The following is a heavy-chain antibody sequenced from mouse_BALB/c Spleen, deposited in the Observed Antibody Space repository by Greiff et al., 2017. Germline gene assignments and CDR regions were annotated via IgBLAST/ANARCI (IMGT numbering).Heavy chain of an antibody. CDR1: GFTFSSFG. V-gene: IGHV5-17*02. Sequence: EVQVVESGGGLVQPGGSRKLSCAASGFTFSSFGMHWVRQAPEKGLEWVAYISSGSSTIYYADTVKGRFTIARDNPKNTLFLQMTSLRSEDTAMYYCARRITTATDYAMDYWGQGTSGTVAS. CDR2: ISSGSSTI. D-gene: IGHD1-2*01. J-gene: IGHJ4*01. CDR3: ARRITTATDYAMDY.